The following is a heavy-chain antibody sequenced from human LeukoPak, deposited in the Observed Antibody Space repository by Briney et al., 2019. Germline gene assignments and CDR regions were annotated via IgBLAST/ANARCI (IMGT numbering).Heavy chain of an antibody. Sequence: ASVKVSCKASGYTFTGYYMHWVRQAPGQGLEWMGWINPNSGGTNYAQKFQGRVTMTRDTSISTAYMKLSRLRSDDTAVYYCARHYGEHHDFDYWGQGTLVTVSS. CDR2: INPNSGGT. D-gene: IGHD4-17*01. J-gene: IGHJ4*02. V-gene: IGHV1-2*02. CDR3: ARHYGEHHDFDY. CDR1: GYTFTGYY.